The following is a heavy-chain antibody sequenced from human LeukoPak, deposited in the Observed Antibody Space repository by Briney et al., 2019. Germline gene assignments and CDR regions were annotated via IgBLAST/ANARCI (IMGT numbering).Heavy chain of an antibody. CDR3: ASYPTVVTYFDY. Sequence: SETLSLTCTVSGYSISSAYYWGWIRQPPGKGLEWIGSIYHSGSTYYNPSLKSRVTISVDTSKNQFSLKLSSVTAADTAVYYCASYPTVVTYFDYWGQGTLVTVSS. CDR2: IYHSGST. V-gene: IGHV4-38-2*02. D-gene: IGHD4-23*01. J-gene: IGHJ4*02. CDR1: GYSISSAYY.